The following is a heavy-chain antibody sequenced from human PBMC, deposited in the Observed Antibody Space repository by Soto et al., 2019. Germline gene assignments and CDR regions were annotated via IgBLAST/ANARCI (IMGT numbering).Heavy chain of an antibody. V-gene: IGHV1-46*01. J-gene: IGHJ5*02. CDR1: GYTFTSYY. Sequence: ASVKVSCKASGYTFTSYYMHWVRQAPGQGLEWMGIINPSGDSTSYAQKFQGRVTMTRDTSTSTVYMELSSLTSEDTAVSYCARVRGGIGGGAPANNWFDTWGQESLGTVCS. D-gene: IGHD3-10*01. CDR3: ARVRGGIGGGAPANNWFDT. CDR2: INPSGDST.